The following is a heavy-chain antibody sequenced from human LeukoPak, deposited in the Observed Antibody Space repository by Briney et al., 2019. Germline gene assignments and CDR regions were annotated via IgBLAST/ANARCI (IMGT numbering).Heavy chain of an antibody. Sequence: ASVKVSCKASGYTFTSYDINWVRQATGQGLEWMGWMNPNSGNTGYAQKFQGRVTMTRNTSISTAYMELSSLRSEDTAVYYCARFIPSSGIPGDYWGQGTLVTVSS. J-gene: IGHJ4*02. V-gene: IGHV1-8*01. CDR2: MNPNSGNT. D-gene: IGHD3-10*01. CDR1: GYTFTSYD. CDR3: ARFIPSSGIPGDY.